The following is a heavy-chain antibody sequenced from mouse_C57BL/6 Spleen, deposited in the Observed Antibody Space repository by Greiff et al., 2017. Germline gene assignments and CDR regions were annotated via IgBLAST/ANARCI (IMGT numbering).Heavy chain of an antibody. D-gene: IGHD4-1*01. CDR1: GFTFSDYG. V-gene: IGHV5-17*01. J-gene: IGHJ4*01. Sequence: EVKLVESGGGLVKPGGSLKLSCAASGFTFSDYGMHWVRQAPEKGLEWVAYISSGSSTIYYADTVKGRFTISRDNAKNTLFLQMTSLRSEDTAMYYCARSLTGTSAMDYWGQGTSVTVSS. CDR2: ISSGSSTI. CDR3: ARSLTGTSAMDY.